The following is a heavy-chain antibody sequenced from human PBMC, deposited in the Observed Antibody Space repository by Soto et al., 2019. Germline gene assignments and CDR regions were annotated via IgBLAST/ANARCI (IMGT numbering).Heavy chain of an antibody. J-gene: IGHJ4*02. V-gene: IGHV1-69*01. CDR1: GGTFSSYA. D-gene: IGHD1-1*01. CDR3: ARARVEGSRAGTKVLVFDY. Sequence: QVQLVQSGAEVKKPGSSVKVSCKASGGTFSSYAISWVRQAPGQGLEWMGGIIPIFGTANYAQKFQGRVTITADESTGTAYMELSSLRSEDAAVYYCARARVEGSRAGTKVLVFDYWGQGTLVTVSS. CDR2: IIPIFGTA.